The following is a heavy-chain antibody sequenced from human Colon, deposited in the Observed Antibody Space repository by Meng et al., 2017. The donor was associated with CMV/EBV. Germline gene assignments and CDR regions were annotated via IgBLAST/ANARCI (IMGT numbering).Heavy chain of an antibody. J-gene: IGHJ5*02. D-gene: IGHD4-23*01. CDR1: GYTFTGYY. Sequence: ASVKVSCKASGYTFTGYYMHWVRQAPGQGLEWMGWINPNSGGTNYAQKFQGRVTMTRDTSISTAYMELTNLRSDDTAVYYCARLNGGNSSDWFDPWGQGTLVTVSS. V-gene: IGHV1-2*02. CDR3: ARLNGGNSSDWFDP. CDR2: INPNSGGT.